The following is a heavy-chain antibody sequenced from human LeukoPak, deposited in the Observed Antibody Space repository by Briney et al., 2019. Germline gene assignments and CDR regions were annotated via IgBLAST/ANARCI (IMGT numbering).Heavy chain of an antibody. CDR1: GLTFSSCA. Sequence: GGSLRLSCAASGLTFSSCAMSWVRQAPGKGLKWVSGLSGSGGSTYYADSVKGRFTISRDNSKNTLYLRMDSLRDEDTAVYYCVKGNDNSYHYYFDCWGQGTLVTVSS. V-gene: IGHV3-23*01. CDR3: VKGNDNSYHYYFDC. J-gene: IGHJ4*02. D-gene: IGHD3-9*01. CDR2: LSGSGGST.